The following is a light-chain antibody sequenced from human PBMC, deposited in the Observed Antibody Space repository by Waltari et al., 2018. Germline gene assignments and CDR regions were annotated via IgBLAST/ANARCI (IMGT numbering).Light chain of an antibody. Sequence: QSVVTQPPSASGTPGQRVTISCSGSNSNIGSNAVNWYQQRPGTAPKLLIFSYALRPSGVPDRFSGSRSGTSASLAITGLQSEDEADYYCAVWDDTLNGRVFGGGTKLTVL. CDR2: SYA. J-gene: IGLJ2*01. CDR1: NSNIGSNA. V-gene: IGLV1-44*01. CDR3: AVWDDTLNGRV.